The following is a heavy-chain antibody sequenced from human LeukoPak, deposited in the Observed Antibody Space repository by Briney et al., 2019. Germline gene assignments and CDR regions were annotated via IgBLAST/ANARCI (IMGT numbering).Heavy chain of an antibody. CDR2: ISYDGHHQ. CDR3: ARDLWELRYDACDL. CDR1: EITLTNYA. D-gene: IGHD1-26*01. Sequence: GGSLRLSCEATEITLTNYAMCCVRQAPGRGLEWVGGISYDGHHQYYADSVKARFTISIDNSKNTVDPHMTSLGLDDTAVYYCARDLWELRYDACDLWGQGTMVTVAS. V-gene: IGHV3-30*04. J-gene: IGHJ3*01.